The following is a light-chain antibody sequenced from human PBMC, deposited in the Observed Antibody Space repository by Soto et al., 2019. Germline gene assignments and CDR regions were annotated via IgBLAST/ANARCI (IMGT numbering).Light chain of an antibody. Sequence: EIMMSQSPASVSVTPGERATLSCRASQSVSTNFAWYLQKPGQAPRLLIYGASTRATAVPARFTASGSGTEFTLSISSLQSDDFGVYYCQQYDTWPRTFGQVTKVDI. CDR3: QQYDTWPRT. CDR2: GAS. CDR1: QSVSTN. V-gene: IGKV3-15*01. J-gene: IGKJ1*01.